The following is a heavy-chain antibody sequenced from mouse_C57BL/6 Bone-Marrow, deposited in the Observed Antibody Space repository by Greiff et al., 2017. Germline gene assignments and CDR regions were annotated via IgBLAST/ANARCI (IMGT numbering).Heavy chain of an antibody. V-gene: IGHV1-18*01. CDR1: GYTFTDYN. D-gene: IGHD3-2*02. J-gene: IGHJ4*01. CDR3: ARERQLRLRGYYAMDY. CDR2: INPNNGGT. Sequence: EVQLKQSGPELVKPGASVKIPCKASGYTFTDYNMDWVKQSHGKSLEWIGDINPNNGGTIYNQKFKGKATLTVDKSSSTAYMELRSLTSEDTAVYYCARERQLRLRGYYAMDYWGQGHSVTVSS.